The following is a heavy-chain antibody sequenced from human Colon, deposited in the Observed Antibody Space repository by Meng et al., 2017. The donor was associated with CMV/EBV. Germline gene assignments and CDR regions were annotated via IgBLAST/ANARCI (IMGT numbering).Heavy chain of an antibody. CDR2: INPDGGST. V-gene: IGHV1-46*01. Sequence: QVQAVLSVGAAKKPGASLNVSWKASGYTLTSYYMHWVRQAPGQGLEWMGIINPDGGSTSYAKKFQGRVTMTRDTSTSTVYMDLSSLRSEDTAVYYCARQAGNWNDEGNWFDPWGQGTLVTVSS. CDR3: ARQAGNWNDEGNWFDP. CDR1: GYTLTSYY. J-gene: IGHJ5*02. D-gene: IGHD1-20*01.